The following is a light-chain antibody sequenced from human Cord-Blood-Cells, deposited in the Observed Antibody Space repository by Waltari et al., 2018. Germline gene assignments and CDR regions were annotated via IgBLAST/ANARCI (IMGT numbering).Light chain of an antibody. V-gene: IGLV2-23*01. Sequence: QSALTQPASVSGSPGQSITISCTGTSSDVGSYNLVSWYQQHPGKAPKLMIYEGSKRPSGVYKRFSGYKSGTTASLTISGLQAEDEADYYCCSDAGSSTSVFGGGTKLTVL. J-gene: IGLJ3*02. CDR2: EGS. CDR3: CSDAGSSTSV. CDR1: SSDVGSYNL.